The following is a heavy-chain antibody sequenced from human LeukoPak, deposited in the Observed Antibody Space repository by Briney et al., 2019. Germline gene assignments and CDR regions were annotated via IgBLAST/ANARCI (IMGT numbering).Heavy chain of an antibody. Sequence: SETLSLTCAVSGVSITSATYYWGWIRQPPGKGLEWIGNIYYAGGTFDNPSLKSRVTMSVDKSKNQFSLKLSSVTAADTAVYYCARADVGYSSSSPYYYYYYMDVWGKGTTVTVSS. CDR2: IYYAGGT. D-gene: IGHD6-6*01. J-gene: IGHJ6*03. V-gene: IGHV4-39*07. CDR1: GVSITSATYY. CDR3: ARADVGYSSSSPYYYYYYMDV.